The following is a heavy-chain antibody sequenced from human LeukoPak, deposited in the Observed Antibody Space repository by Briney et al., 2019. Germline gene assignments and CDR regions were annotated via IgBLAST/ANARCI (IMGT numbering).Heavy chain of an antibody. CDR1: GGSIRSGGYY. Sequence: PSETLSLTCSVSGGSIRSGGYYWSWIRQPPGKGLQWIGHIYESESTYYNPSLKSRVTISVDTSKNQFSLKLSSVTAADTAVYYCARTTVTGWYFDLWGRGTLVTVSS. V-gene: IGHV4-30-2*03. J-gene: IGHJ2*01. CDR2: IYESEST. CDR3: ARTTVTGWYFDL. D-gene: IGHD4-11*01.